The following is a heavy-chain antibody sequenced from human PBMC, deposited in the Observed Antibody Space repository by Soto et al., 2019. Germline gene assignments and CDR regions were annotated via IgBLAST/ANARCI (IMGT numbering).Heavy chain of an antibody. D-gene: IGHD6-19*01. CDR1: GFTFSSYA. Sequence: SGFTFSSYAMSWVRQAPGKGLEWVSAISGSGGSTYYADSVKGRFTISRDNSKNTLYLQMNSLRAEDTAVYYCAKRIAVAANTGGYWGQGTLVTVSS. V-gene: IGHV3-23*01. CDR2: ISGSGGST. CDR3: AKRIAVAANTGGY. J-gene: IGHJ4*02.